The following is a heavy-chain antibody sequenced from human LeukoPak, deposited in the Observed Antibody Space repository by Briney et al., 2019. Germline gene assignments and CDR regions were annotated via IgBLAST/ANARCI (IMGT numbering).Heavy chain of an antibody. D-gene: IGHD3-22*01. CDR2: IYYSGST. V-gene: IGHV4-31*03. Sequence: SETLSLACTVSGGSLSSGGYYWSWIRQHPGNGLEWIGYIYYSGSTYYNPSLKSRVTISVDTSKNQFSLKLSSVTAADTAVYYCARGEYESGPLFDYWGQGTLVTVSS. CDR1: GGSLSSGGYY. J-gene: IGHJ4*02. CDR3: ARGEYESGPLFDY.